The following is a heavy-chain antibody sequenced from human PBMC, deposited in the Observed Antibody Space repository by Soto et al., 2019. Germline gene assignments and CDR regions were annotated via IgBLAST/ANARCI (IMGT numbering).Heavy chain of an antibody. J-gene: IGHJ4*02. V-gene: IGHV4-59*02. Sequence: SETLSLTCTVTGDSVNSYYWSWMRQPPGKGLECMGYVYYSGSTNYNPSLKSRVTISVDTSKNQISLRLKSVTAADTAVYYCARGPGSSWYAHWGQGTQVTVSS. CDR3: ARGPGSSWYAH. CDR2: VYYSGST. D-gene: IGHD6-13*01. CDR1: GDSVNSYY.